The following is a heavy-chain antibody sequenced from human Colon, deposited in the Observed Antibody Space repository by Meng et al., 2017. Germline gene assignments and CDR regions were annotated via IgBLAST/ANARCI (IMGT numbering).Heavy chain of an antibody. J-gene: IGHJ4*02. V-gene: IGHV4-30-4*08. CDR1: GGSISSGGYY. CDR2: IYNSGSA. CDR3: VRENWKSTIDY. Sequence: QQQLQESGPGLVKPSETLSLTCTVSGGSISSGGYYWNWIRQHPGKGLEWIGYIYNSGSAYYNPSLKSRLTISVDTSKKQFSLRLTSVTAADTAVYYCVRENWKSTIDYSGQGTLVTVSS. D-gene: IGHD1-1*01.